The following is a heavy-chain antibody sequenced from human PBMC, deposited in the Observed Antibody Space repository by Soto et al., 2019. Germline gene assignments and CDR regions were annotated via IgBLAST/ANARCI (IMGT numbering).Heavy chain of an antibody. J-gene: IGHJ5*02. V-gene: IGHV1-69*13. CDR3: ANLQADSSSSGPGWFDP. CDR2: IIPIFGTA. CDR1: GVTFSSYA. Sequence: AASVKVSCKASGVTFSSYAISWVRQAPGQGLEWMGGIIPIFGTANYAQKFQGRVTITADESTSTAYMELSSLRSEDTAVYYCANLQADSSSSGPGWFDPWGQGTLVTVSS. D-gene: IGHD6-6*01.